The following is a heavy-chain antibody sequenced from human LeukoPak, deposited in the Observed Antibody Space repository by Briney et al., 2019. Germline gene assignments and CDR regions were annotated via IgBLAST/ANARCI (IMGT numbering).Heavy chain of an antibody. D-gene: IGHD3-16*02. Sequence: PGGSLRLSCAASGFTLSDFGTYWVRQAPGKGLEWVTVISYHGNNKYYTDSVKGRFTISRDNSKNTLYLQMNSLRGEDAAIYYCAKDSLYRHVAAEGDCDFWGQGTLVSVSS. CDR3: AKDSLYRHVAAEGDCDF. CDR2: ISYHGNNK. V-gene: IGHV3-30*18. J-gene: IGHJ4*02. CDR1: GFTLSDFG.